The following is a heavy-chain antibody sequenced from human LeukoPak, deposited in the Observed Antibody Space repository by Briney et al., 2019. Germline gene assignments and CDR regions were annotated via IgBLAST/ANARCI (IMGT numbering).Heavy chain of an antibody. Sequence: PGGSLRLSCAASGFTFSSYSMNWVRQAPGKGLEWVSSISSSSSYIYYADSVKGRFTISRDNAKNSLYLQMNSLRAEDTAVYYCVREVGEWLVIDYWGQGTLVTVSS. D-gene: IGHD6-19*01. J-gene: IGHJ4*02. CDR2: ISSSSSYI. V-gene: IGHV3-21*01. CDR3: VREVGEWLVIDY. CDR1: GFTFSSYS.